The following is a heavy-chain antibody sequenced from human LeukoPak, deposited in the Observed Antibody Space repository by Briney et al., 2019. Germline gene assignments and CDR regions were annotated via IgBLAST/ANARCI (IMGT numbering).Heavy chain of an antibody. CDR3: ARAPILTTINFDS. CDR1: GGSFSGYY. J-gene: IGHJ4*02. V-gene: IGHV4-34*01. CDR2: INHSGNT. D-gene: IGHD4-4*01. Sequence: SETLSLTCAVYGGSFSGYYWSWIRQPPGKGLEWIGEINHSGNTNYNPSLKSRVTISVDTSKNQFSLKLSSVTAADTAVYYCARAPILTTINFDSWGQGALVTVSS.